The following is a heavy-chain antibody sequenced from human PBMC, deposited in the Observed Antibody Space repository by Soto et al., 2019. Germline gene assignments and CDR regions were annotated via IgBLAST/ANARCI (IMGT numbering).Heavy chain of an antibody. CDR1: GYSFTSYW. J-gene: IGHJ6*02. D-gene: IGHD2-15*01. CDR3: ARLGDCSGGSCFSRYYYYGMDV. CDR2: IDPSDSYT. V-gene: IGHV5-10-1*03. Sequence: EVQLVQSGAEVEKPGESLRISCKASGYSFTSYWITWVRQMPGSGLEWMGRIDPSDSYTNYSPSFQGHVTMSADKSISTAYRQWSSLEASDTAMYYCARLGDCSGGSCFSRYYYYGMDVWGQGTTVTVSS.